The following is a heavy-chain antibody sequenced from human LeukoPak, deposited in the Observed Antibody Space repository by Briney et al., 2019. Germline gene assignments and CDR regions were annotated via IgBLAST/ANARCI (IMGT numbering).Heavy chain of an antibody. CDR3: ARDSEQQQLVPYFFDY. Sequence: SETLSLTCTVSGGSISSSLYYWGGIRQPPGKGLEWIGSIYYSGSTYYKPSLKSRVTISVDTSKNQFSLKLSSVTAADTAVYYCARDSEQQQLVPYFFDYWGQGTLVTVSS. CDR1: GGSISSSLYY. CDR2: IYYSGST. D-gene: IGHD6-13*01. J-gene: IGHJ4*02. V-gene: IGHV4-39*07.